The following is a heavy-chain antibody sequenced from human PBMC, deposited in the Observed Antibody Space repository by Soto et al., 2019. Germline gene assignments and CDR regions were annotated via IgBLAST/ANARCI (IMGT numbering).Heavy chain of an antibody. CDR2: ISPYNGNT. CDR3: ARDCSTVSCPVDY. V-gene: IGHV1-18*01. D-gene: IGHD2-15*01. Sequence: GASVKVSCKTSGYTFTSYGISWVRQAPGQGLEWMGWISPYNGNTNFAQKLQGRVTLTTDTSTSAAYMELRSLRSDDTALYYCARDCSTVSCPVDYWGQGTLVTVSS. J-gene: IGHJ4*02. CDR1: GYTFTSYG.